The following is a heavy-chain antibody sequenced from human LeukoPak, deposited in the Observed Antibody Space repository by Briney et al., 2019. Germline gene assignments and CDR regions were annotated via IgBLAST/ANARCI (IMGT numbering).Heavy chain of an antibody. CDR3: AKGGPTVLDAFDM. J-gene: IGHJ3*02. CDR2: ITSSGGST. D-gene: IGHD4-17*01. CDR1: GFTFSTYA. V-gene: IGHV3-23*01. Sequence: GGSLRLSCAASGFTFSTYAMSSVRQAPGKGLEWVSTITSSGGSTDYADSVKGRFTMSRDNSKNTMTLQMNSLRAEDTAVYYCAKGGPTVLDAFDMWGQGTMVTVSS.